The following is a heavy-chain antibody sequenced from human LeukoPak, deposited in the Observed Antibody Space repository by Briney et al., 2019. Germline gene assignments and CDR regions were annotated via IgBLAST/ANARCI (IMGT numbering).Heavy chain of an antibody. V-gene: IGHV4-59*08. Sequence: SETLTLTCTVSGGSISSYYWSWIRQPPGKGLEWIGYIYYSGSTNYNPSLKSRVTISVDTSKNQFSLKLSSVTAADTAVYYCARHKLGDYVVKDAFDIWGQGTMVTVSS. J-gene: IGHJ3*02. CDR1: GGSISSYY. CDR3: ARHKLGDYVVKDAFDI. CDR2: IYYSGST. D-gene: IGHD4-17*01.